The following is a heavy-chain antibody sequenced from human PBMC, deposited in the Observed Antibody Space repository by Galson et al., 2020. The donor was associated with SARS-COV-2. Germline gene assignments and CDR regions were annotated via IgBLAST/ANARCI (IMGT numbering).Heavy chain of an antibody. D-gene: IGHD3-22*01. CDR1: GGSISSGDYY. J-gene: IGHJ3*02. CDR3: ARGDIDYYDSSGYPSGFDI. V-gene: IGHV4-30-4*01. Sequence: ETSETLSLTCTVSGGSISSGDYYWSWIRQPPGKGLEWIGYIYYSGSTYYNPSLKSRVTISVDTSKNQFSLKLSSVTAADTAVYYCARGDIDYYDSSGYPSGFDIWGQGTMVTVSS. CDR2: IYYSGST.